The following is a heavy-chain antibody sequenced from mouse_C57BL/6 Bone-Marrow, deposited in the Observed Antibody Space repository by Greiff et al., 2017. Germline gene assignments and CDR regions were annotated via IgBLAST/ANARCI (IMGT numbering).Heavy chain of an antibody. Sequence: EVQGVESGAELVRPGASVKLSCTASGFNIKDDYMHWVKQRPEQGLEWIGWLDPENGDTEYASKFQGKATITADTSSNTAYLQLSSLTSEDTAVYYCTTWGDYGFDDWGQGTTLTVSS. CDR3: TTWGDYGFDD. CDR1: GFNIKDDY. V-gene: IGHV14-4*01. J-gene: IGHJ2*01. CDR2: LDPENGDT. D-gene: IGHD2-4*01.